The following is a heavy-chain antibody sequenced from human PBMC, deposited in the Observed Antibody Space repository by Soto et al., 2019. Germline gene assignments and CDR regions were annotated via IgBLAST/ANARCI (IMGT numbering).Heavy chain of an antibody. Sequence: EVQLVESGGGLVKPGGSLRLSCAASGFTFSSYSMNWVRQAPGKGLEWVSSISSSSSYIYYADSVKGRFTISRDNAKNSLYLQMNSLRAEDTAVYYCARQYSSSWTFDYWGQGTLVTVSS. J-gene: IGHJ4*02. V-gene: IGHV3-21*01. CDR2: ISSSSSYI. CDR1: GFTFSSYS. CDR3: ARQYSSSWTFDY. D-gene: IGHD6-13*01.